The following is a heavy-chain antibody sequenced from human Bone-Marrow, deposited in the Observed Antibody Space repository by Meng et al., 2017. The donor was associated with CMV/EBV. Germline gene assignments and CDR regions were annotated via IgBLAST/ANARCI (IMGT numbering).Heavy chain of an antibody. V-gene: IGHV2-5*01. J-gene: IGHJ5*02. CDR3: AQSKLRFLEWLLSENWFDP. CDR1: GFSLSTSGVG. Sequence: SGPTLVKPTQTLTLTCTFSGFSLSTSGVGVGWIRQPPGKALEWLALIYWNDDKRYSPSLKSRLTITKDTSKNQVVLTMTNMDPVDTATYYCAQSKLRFLEWLLSENWFDPWGQGTRVTGSS. D-gene: IGHD3-3*01. CDR2: IYWNDDK.